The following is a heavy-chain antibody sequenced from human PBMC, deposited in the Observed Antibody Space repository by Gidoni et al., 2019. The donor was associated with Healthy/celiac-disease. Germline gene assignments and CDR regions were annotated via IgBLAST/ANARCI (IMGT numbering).Heavy chain of an antibody. Sequence: QVQLQQSGPGLVKPSQTLSLTCAISGDSLSSNSAAWNWIRPSQSRGIEWLGRTYYRSKWYNDDAVSVKSRITINPDTSKNQFSLQLNSVTPEDTAVYYCARGLAPALIGDCGGVCYLWGMDVWGQGTTVTVSS. D-gene: IGHD2-21*02. CDR2: TYYRSKWYN. J-gene: IGHJ6*02. CDR3: ARGLAPALIGDCGGVCYLWGMDV. V-gene: IGHV6-1*01. CDR1: GDSLSSNSAA.